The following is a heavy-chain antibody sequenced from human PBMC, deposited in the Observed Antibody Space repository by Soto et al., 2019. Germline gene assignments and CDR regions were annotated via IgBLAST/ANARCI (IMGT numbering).Heavy chain of an antibody. Sequence: QVQLAQSGAEVKKPGASAKLSCKPSGYTFSGYYVHWVRQAPGQGLEWMGVFKPTGGGSTSYAQRFQGGVTVTSDASTSTVYMELGSLRFDDTAVYFCASGYGSGVEMDVWGQGTRVTVSS. D-gene: IGHD3-10*01. CDR1: GYTFSGYY. V-gene: IGHV1-46*01. CDR2: FKPTGGGST. J-gene: IGHJ6*02. CDR3: ASGYGSGVEMDV.